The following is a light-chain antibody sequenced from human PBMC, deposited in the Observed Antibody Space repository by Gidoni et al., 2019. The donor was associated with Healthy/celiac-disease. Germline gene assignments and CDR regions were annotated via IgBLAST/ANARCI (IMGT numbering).Light chain of an antibody. V-gene: IGKV2-28*01. CDR2: LGS. CDR1: QSLLHSNGYNY. CDR3: MQALQTPRT. Sequence: IVMPQSPLSMSVTPGEPASISCRSSQSLLHSNGYNYLDWYLQKPGQSPQLLIYLGSNRASGVPDRFSGSGSGTDFTLKISRVEAEDVGVYYCMQALQTPRTFGQGTKVEIK. J-gene: IGKJ1*01.